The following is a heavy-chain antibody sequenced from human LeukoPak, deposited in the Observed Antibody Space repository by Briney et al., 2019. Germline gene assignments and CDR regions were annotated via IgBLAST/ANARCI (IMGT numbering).Heavy chain of an antibody. J-gene: IGHJ4*02. CDR3: ASELITYYYDSSGYYSNDY. CDR1: GGSISSYY. CDR2: IYYSGST. D-gene: IGHD3-22*01. Sequence: PSETLSLTCTVSGGSISSYYWSWIRQPPGKGLEWIGYIYYSGSTNYNPSLKSRVTISVDTSKNQFSLKLSSVTAADTAVYYCASELITYYYDSSGYYSNDYWGQGTLVTVSS. V-gene: IGHV4-59*01.